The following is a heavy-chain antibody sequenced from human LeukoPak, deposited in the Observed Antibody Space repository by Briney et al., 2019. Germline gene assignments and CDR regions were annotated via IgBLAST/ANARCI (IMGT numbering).Heavy chain of an antibody. J-gene: IGHJ6*03. CDR1: GGTFSSYA. D-gene: IGHD2-2*01. Sequence: ASVKVSCKASGGTFSSYAISWVRQAPGQGLEWMGGIIPIFGTANYAQKFQGRVTITTDESTSTAYMELSSLRSEDTAVYYCARSGTTVSPLYYYMDVWGKGTTVTVSS. CDR3: ARSGTTVSPLYYYMDV. V-gene: IGHV1-69*05. CDR2: IIPIFGTA.